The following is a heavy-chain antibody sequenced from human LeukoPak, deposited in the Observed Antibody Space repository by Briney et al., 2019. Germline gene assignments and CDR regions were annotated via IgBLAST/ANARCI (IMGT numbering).Heavy chain of an antibody. CDR3: ATYCGGDCYSPHDAFDI. CDR1: GFSFSSNW. Sequence: AGSLSLSCVASGFSFSSNWVSWVRQAPGKGLEWVANIKEGGSQKYYLDSMKRRFTISRDNAKNSLYLQMNSLRAEDTAVYYCATYCGGDCYSPHDAFDIWGQGTMVTVSS. D-gene: IGHD2-21*02. J-gene: IGHJ3*02. V-gene: IGHV3-7*05. CDR2: IKEGGSQK.